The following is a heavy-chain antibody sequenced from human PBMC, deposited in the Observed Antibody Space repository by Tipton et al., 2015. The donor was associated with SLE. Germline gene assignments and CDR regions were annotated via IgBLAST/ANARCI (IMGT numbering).Heavy chain of an antibody. CDR2: VNHSGST. J-gene: IGHJ4*02. D-gene: IGHD5-12*01. Sequence: TLSLTCAVYGGSFSDYYWNWIRQPPGKGLEGIGEVNHSGSTNYNPSLKSRVIISVDTSKNQFSLKVTSVTAADTAVYFCARRRRDYSEYDQYYFDYWGQGTLVTVSS. CDR1: GGSFSDYY. CDR3: ARRRRDYSEYDQYYFDY. V-gene: IGHV4-34*01.